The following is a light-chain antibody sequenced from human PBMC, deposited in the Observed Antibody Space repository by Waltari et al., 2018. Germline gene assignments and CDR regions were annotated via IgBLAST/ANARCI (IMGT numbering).Light chain of an antibody. CDR3: QTWGMNIQV. J-gene: IGLJ3*02. CDR1: GECSSYA. Sequence: QLVLTQSPSASASLGASVKPTCTLTGECSSYAIDWHQQQPEKGPRYLMNFNSDGSHDKADGIPERFSGSSAGAERYLIISRLQSDDEADYFCQTWGMNIQVFGGGTRLTVL. V-gene: IGLV4-69*01. CDR2: FNSDGSH.